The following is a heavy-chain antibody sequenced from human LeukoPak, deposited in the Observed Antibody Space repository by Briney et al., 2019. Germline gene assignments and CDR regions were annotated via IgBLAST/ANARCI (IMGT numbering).Heavy chain of an antibody. CDR2: INPNSGGT. Sequence: ASVKVSCKASGYTFTGYYMHWVRQAPGQGLEWMGWINPNSGGTNYAQKFQGRVTMTRDTSISTAYMELSRLRSDDTAVYYCASSAYITMVRGVVTQNDYWGQGTLVTVSS. J-gene: IGHJ4*02. CDR1: GYTFTGYY. D-gene: IGHD3-10*01. V-gene: IGHV1-2*02. CDR3: ASSAYITMVRGVVTQNDY.